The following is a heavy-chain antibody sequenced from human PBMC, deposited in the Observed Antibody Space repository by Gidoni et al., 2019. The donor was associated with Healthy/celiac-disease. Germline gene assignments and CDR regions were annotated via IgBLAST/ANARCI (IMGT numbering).Heavy chain of an antibody. D-gene: IGHD6-19*01. CDR2: INPNSGGT. J-gene: IGHJ6*02. CDR1: GYTFTGYY. CDR3: ARDQYSSGWYPSHYYYGMDV. V-gene: IGHV1-2*04. Sequence: QVQLVQSGAEVKKPGASVKVSCKASGYTFTGYYLHWVRQAPGQGLAWMGWINPNSGGTNYAQKFQGWVTMTRDTSISTAYMELSRLRSDDTAVYYCARDQYSSGWYPSHYYYGMDVWGQGTTVTVSS.